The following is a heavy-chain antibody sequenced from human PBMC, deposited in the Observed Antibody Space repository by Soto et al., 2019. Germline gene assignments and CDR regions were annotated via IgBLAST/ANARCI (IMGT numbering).Heavy chain of an antibody. CDR1: GFTFDDYA. Sequence: VQLVESGGGLVQPGRSLRLSCAASGFTFDDYAMHWVRQAPGKGLEWVSGISWNSGSIGYADSVKGRFTISRDNAKNSLYLQMNSLRAEDTALYYCAKALDGFGELDPYFDYWGQGTLVTVSS. CDR3: AKALDGFGELDPYFDY. D-gene: IGHD3-10*01. V-gene: IGHV3-9*01. CDR2: ISWNSGSI. J-gene: IGHJ4*02.